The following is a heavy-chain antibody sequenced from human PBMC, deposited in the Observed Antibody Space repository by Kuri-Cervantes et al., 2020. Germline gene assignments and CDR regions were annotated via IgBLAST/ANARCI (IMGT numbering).Heavy chain of an antibody. CDR1: GFTFSAHY. Sequence: GESLKISCVASGFTFSAHYMSWIRQAPGKGLEWVAYISGSGGDINYADSVKGRFTISRDNAKNSLYLQMNSLRAEDTALYYCANTDSSSWYGSVAFDIWGQGTMVTVSS. CDR3: ANTDSSSWYGSVAFDI. CDR2: ISGSGGDI. D-gene: IGHD6-13*01. V-gene: IGHV3-11*01. J-gene: IGHJ3*02.